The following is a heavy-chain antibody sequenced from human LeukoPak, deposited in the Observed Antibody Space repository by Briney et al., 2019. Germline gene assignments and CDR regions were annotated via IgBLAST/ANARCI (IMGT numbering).Heavy chain of an antibody. CDR3: ARSPGSSVPHSYDFHDY. V-gene: IGHV1-2*02. D-gene: IGHD3-3*01. Sequence: GASVKVSCKASGYTFTGYYMHWVRQAPGQGLEWMGWINPNSGGTNYAQKFQGRVTMTRDTSISTAYMELSRLRSDDTAVYYCARSPGSSVPHSYDFHDYWGQGTLVTVSS. CDR2: INPNSGGT. CDR1: GYTFTGYY. J-gene: IGHJ4*02.